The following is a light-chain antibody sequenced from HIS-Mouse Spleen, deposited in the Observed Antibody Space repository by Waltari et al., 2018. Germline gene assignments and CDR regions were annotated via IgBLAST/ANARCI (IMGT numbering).Light chain of an antibody. CDR1: QSVLYSSNNKNY. V-gene: IGKV4-1*01. CDR2: WAS. J-gene: IGKJ4*01. CDR3: QQYYSTPT. Sequence: DIVMTESPDPLAVSLGESATINRKSSQSVLYSSNNKNYLAWYQQKPGQPPKLLIYWASTRESGVPDRFSGSGAGTDFTLTISSLQAEDVAVYYCQQYYSTPTFGGGTKVEIK.